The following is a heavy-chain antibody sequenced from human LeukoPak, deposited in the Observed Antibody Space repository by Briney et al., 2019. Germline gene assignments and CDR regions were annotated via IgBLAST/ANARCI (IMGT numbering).Heavy chain of an antibody. CDR2: IYHSGST. D-gene: IGHD3-10*01. Sequence: PSETLSLTCTVSGGSIRSSYYYWGWLRQPPGKGLEWIGSIYHSGSTYYNPSLKSRVTISVDRSKNQFSLKLSSVTAADTAVYYCARGKGVWFDPWGQGTLVTVSS. V-gene: IGHV4-39*07. CDR1: GGSIRSSYYY. J-gene: IGHJ5*02. CDR3: ARGKGVWFDP.